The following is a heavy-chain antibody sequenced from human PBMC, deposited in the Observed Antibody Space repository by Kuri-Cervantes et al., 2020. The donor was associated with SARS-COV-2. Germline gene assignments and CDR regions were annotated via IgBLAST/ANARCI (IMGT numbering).Heavy chain of an antibody. CDR3: ARGGLVPAVSDGFDI. D-gene: IGHD2-2*01. V-gene: IGHV1-46*03. J-gene: IGHJ3*02. CDR1: GYTFTTYY. CDR2: INPSGGST. Sequence: ASVKVSCKASGYTFTTYYMHWVRQAPGQGLEWMGIINPSGGSTSYAQKFQGRVTMARDTSTSTVYLQLSSLRSEDTAVYYCARGGLVPAVSDGFDIWGQGTMVTVSS.